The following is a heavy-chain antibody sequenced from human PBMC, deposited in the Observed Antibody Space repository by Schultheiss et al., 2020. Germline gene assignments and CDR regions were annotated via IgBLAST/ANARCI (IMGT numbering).Heavy chain of an antibody. J-gene: IGHJ4*02. V-gene: IGHV3-30*04. CDR3: AKGYLGVPDYGDHYFDY. CDR2: ISYDGSNK. Sequence: GGSLRLSCAASGFTFSSYAMHWVRQAPGKGLEWVAVISYDGSNKYYADSVKGRFTISRDNSKNTLYLQMNSLRAEDTAVYYCAKGYLGVPDYGDHYFDYWGQGTLVTVSS. CDR1: GFTFSSYA. D-gene: IGHD4-17*01.